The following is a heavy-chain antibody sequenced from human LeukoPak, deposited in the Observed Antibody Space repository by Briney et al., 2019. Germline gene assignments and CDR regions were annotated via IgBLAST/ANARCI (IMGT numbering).Heavy chain of an antibody. V-gene: IGHV3-23*01. CDR1: GFTFSNYW. Sequence: GGSLRLSCVASGFTFSNYWMLWVRQAPGKGLEWVSAISGSGGSTYYADSVKGRFTISRDNSKNTLYLQMNSLRAEDTAVYYCAKGLRFLEWLSNDAFDIWGQGTMVTVSS. CDR3: AKGLRFLEWLSNDAFDI. J-gene: IGHJ3*02. CDR2: ISGSGGST. D-gene: IGHD3-3*01.